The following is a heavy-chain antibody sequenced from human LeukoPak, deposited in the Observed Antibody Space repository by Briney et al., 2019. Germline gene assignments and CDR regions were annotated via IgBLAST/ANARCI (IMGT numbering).Heavy chain of an antibody. CDR1: GFTFSNYA. CDR2: INGNGGST. J-gene: IGHJ4*02. CDR3: ARSLGAGSYLDF. Sequence: GGSLRLSCAASGFTFSNYAMHWVRQAPGKGLEYLSAINGNGGSTYYATSVKGKFTITRDNSKNTLYLQMDSLSAEDMDVFYCARSLGAGSYLDFWGQGTLVTVSS. V-gene: IGHV3-64*01. D-gene: IGHD3-10*02.